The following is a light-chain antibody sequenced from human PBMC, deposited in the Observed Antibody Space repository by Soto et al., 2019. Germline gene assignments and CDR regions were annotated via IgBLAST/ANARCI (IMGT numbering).Light chain of an antibody. Sequence: QSALTQPPSASGSPGQSVAISCTGATSDIGGYDFVSWYQQHPGKAPKLIIHEVNKRPSGVSDRFSGSKSGNTASLTVSGLQAEDEADYYCSSYGGNSPYVFGTGTKLTVL. CDR3: SSYGGNSPYV. J-gene: IGLJ1*01. V-gene: IGLV2-8*01. CDR2: EVN. CDR1: TSDIGGYDF.